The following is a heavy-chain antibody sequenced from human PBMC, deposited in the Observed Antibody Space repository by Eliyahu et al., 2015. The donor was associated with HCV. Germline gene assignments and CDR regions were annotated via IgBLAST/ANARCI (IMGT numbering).Heavy chain of an antibody. V-gene: IGHV3-7*01. CDR1: GFTFTDYW. D-gene: IGHD3-10*01. Sequence: EVQLVESGGALVQPGGSLRLXXXASGFTFTDYWXSWVRQXPGERLEWVANIKEDGSARTYMDSVAGRFTISRDNSKKLVYLQMTSLSAEDTAIYYCARDRPYGSYDYWGQGTLVTVSS. J-gene: IGHJ4*02. CDR3: ARDRPYGSYDY. CDR2: IKEDGSAR.